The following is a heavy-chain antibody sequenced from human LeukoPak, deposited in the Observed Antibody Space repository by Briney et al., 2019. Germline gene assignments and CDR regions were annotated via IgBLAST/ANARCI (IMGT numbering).Heavy chain of an antibody. CDR1: GFTFSSYA. Sequence: GGSLRLSCAASGFTFSSYAMSWVRQAPGKGLEWVSAISGSGGSTYYADSVKGRFTISRDNSKNALYLQMNSLRAEDTAVYYCAKDHSDYDILTGYYPPLDYWGQGTLVTVSS. D-gene: IGHD3-9*01. CDR3: AKDHSDYDILTGYYPPLDY. V-gene: IGHV3-23*01. CDR2: ISGSGGST. J-gene: IGHJ4*02.